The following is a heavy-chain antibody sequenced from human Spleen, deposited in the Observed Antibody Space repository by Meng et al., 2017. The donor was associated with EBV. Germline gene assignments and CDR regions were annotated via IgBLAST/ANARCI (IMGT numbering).Heavy chain of an antibody. Sequence: QVQLVESGGXXXXPXXSLXRPCAASGFTFRDSYMTWIRQAPGKGLEWVSYISGSGSSGATTIYYADSVKGRFTVSRDNAKKSLYLQMNSLRAEDTAVYYCARTNNWNDRGTNWFDPWGQGTLVTVSS. D-gene: IGHD1-20*01. CDR2: ISGSGSSGATTI. CDR3: ARTNNWNDRGTNWFDP. CDR1: GFTFRDSY. V-gene: IGHV3-11*01. J-gene: IGHJ5*02.